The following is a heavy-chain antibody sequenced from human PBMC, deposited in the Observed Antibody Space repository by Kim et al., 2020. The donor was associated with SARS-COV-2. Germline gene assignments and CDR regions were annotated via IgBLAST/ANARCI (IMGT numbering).Heavy chain of an antibody. J-gene: IGHJ4*02. Sequence: SVKVSCKASGGTFSTYSITWVRQAPGQGLEWMGGILPISGAVNPAQNFQGRVTITADESTGTAYMELTSLGPDDTAVYYCAGGPGGTVTRLAFWGQGTLVTVSS. V-gene: IGHV1-69*13. CDR1: GGTFSTYS. CDR3: AGGPGGTVTRLAF. D-gene: IGHD4-4*01. CDR2: ILPISGAV.